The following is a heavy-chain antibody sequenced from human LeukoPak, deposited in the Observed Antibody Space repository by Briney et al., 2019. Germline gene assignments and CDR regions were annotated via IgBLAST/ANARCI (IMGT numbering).Heavy chain of an antibody. Sequence: GGSLRLSCAASGFTFSNNWMSWVRQAPGKGLEWVANIKPDGSEKYYVDSVKDRLTISRDNAKNSLHLQVNSLRADDTAVYFCVRDRFGYSDYWGQGTLVTVSS. CDR1: GFTFSNNW. CDR2: IKPDGSEK. V-gene: IGHV3-7*01. CDR3: VRDRFGYSDY. J-gene: IGHJ4*02. D-gene: IGHD3-22*01.